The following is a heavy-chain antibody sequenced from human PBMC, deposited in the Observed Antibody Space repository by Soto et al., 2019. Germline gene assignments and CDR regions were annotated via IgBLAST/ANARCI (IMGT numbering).Heavy chain of an antibody. D-gene: IGHD3-3*01. CDR1: GYTFTEYF. J-gene: IGHJ5*02. Sequence: QVQLVQSGAEVKMPGASVRVSCEASGYTFTEYFLHWVRQAPGQGLEWMGWISPESGVTNIAPNFEGRVTMTADTAITTAYMQLSGLRNDDTAVYYCARATLIIRHITNLGEASPGVVEHWGQGTLVSVSS. CDR2: ISPESGVT. V-gene: IGHV1-2*02. CDR3: ARATLIIRHITNLGEASPGVVEH.